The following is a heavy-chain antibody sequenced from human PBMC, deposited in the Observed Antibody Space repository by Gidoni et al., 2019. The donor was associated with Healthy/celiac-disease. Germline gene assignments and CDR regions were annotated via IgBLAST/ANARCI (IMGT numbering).Heavy chain of an antibody. J-gene: IGHJ4*02. CDR3: ARALYENIWGSYCYYYFDY. V-gene: IGHV4-34*01. D-gene: IGHD3-16*02. CDR2: INHSGST. Sequence: QVQLQQWGAGLLTPSETLSLTCAVYGGSFSGYSWSWIRQPPGKGLEWMGEINHSGSTNYNQYLKSRVTISVDTSKNQFSLKLSSVTATDTAVYYCARALYENIWGSYCYYYFDYWGQGTLVTVSS. CDR1: GGSFSGYS.